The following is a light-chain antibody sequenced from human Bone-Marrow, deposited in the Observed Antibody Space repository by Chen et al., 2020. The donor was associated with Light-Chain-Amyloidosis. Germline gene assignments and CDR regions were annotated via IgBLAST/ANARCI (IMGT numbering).Light chain of an antibody. J-gene: IGLJ3*02. CDR1: NIGSKS. CDR2: DDS. CDR3: QVWDSSSDHSWV. V-gene: IGLV3-21*02. Sequence: SYVLTQPPSVSVAPGQTARITCGGNNIGSKSVHWYQQKPGQAPVLVVDDDSDRPSGIPARFSGSSSGNTATLTISRVEAGDEADYYCQVWDSSSDHSWVFGGGTKLPVL.